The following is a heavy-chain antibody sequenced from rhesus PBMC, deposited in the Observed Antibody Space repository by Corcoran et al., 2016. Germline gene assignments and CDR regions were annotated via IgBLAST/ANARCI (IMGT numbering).Heavy chain of an antibody. CDR3: AKGSGWYSRDAFDF. Sequence: EVQLVQSGAEVKRPGESLKISCKTSGYSFTSYWISWVRQMPGKGLEWVGAIHPSYSDTGYTPSCQGQVTISADKSLSTTYLQWSSLKASDSATYYCAKGSGWYSRDAFDFWGQGLRVTVSS. D-gene: IGHD6-31*01. CDR2: IHPSYSDT. J-gene: IGHJ3*01. CDR1: GYSFTSYW. V-gene: IGHV5-2*01.